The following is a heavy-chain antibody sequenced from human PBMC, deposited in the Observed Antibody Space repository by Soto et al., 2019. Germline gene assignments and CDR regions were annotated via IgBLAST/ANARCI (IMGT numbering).Heavy chain of an antibody. CDR1: GGSISSSSYY. J-gene: IGHJ5*02. V-gene: IGHV4-39*07. CDR2: IYYSGST. CDR3: AREDYYYGSGSYYH. Sequence: SETLSLTCTVSGGSISSSSYYWGWIRQPPGKGLEWIGSIYYSGSTYYNPSLKSRVTISADTSKNQFSLKLSSVTAADTAVYYCAREDYYYGSGSYYHWGQGTLVTVSS. D-gene: IGHD3-10*01.